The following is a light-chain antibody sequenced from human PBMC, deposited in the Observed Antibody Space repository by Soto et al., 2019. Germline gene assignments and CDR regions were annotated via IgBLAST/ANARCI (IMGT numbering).Light chain of an antibody. CDR1: QSVSSN. J-gene: IGKJ1*01. CDR2: DVS. Sequence: EIEMTQSPATLSVSPGERATLSCRASQSVSSNLAWFQQKPSQAPRLLIYDVSSRATGIPDRFSGSGSGTEFTLTISSLQSEDFAVYCCQQYNNWPRTFGQGTKVEIK. CDR3: QQYNNWPRT. V-gene: IGKV3D-15*01.